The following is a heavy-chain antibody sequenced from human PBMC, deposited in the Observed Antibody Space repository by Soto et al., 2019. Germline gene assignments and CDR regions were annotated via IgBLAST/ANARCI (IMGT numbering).Heavy chain of an antibody. D-gene: IGHD6-19*01. CDR3: ARVRNSGGWLFDY. Sequence: SETLSLTCTVSGGSISSGDYYWSWIRQPPEKGLEWIGYIYYSGSTYYNPSLKSRVTISVDTSKNQFSLKLSSVTAADTAVYYCARVRNSGGWLFDYWGQGTLVTVS. J-gene: IGHJ4*02. V-gene: IGHV4-30-4*01. CDR1: GGSISSGDYY. CDR2: IYYSGST.